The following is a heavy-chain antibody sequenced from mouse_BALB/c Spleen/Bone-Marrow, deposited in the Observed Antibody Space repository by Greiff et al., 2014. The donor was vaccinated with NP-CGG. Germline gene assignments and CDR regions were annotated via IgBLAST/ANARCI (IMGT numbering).Heavy chain of an antibody. V-gene: IGHV5-17*02. D-gene: IGHD4-1*01. CDR3: TRGGNWDDFDY. J-gene: IGHJ2*01. Sequence: DVQLVESGGGLVQPGGSRKLSCAASGFTFSSFEMHWVRQAPEKGLEWVAYISSGSSTIFYADTVKGRFTVSRDNPKNTLFLQMTSLRSEDTAMYYCTRGGNWDDFDYWGQGTTLTVSS. CDR2: ISSGSSTI. CDR1: GFTFSSFE.